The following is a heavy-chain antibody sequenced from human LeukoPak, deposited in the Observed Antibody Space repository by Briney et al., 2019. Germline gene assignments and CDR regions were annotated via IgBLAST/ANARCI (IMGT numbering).Heavy chain of an antibody. Sequence: GGSLRLSCAASGYTFSSYSINWVRQAPGKGLEWVSSISVRSNYIYYADSVRGRFRISRDDARDSLYLQMNSLRAEDTAVYYCVRLRRNSDTSGFYYYYDFWGQGALVTVSS. CDR1: GYTFSSYS. J-gene: IGHJ4*02. V-gene: IGHV3-21*01. D-gene: IGHD3-22*01. CDR3: VRLRRNSDTSGFYYYYDF. CDR2: ISVRSNYI.